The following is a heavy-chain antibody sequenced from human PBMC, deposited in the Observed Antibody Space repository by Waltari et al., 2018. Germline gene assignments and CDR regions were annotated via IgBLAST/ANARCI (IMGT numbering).Heavy chain of an antibody. D-gene: IGHD5-12*01. CDR1: GFVFDEFT. Sequence: EVNLVESGGAVVQPGGSLSLSCTASGFVFDEFTMQWVRQVPGSGLQWVARISWDGGDTYYADSVKGRFTISRDNSRNSLYLEMKTLTLEDTALYYCATSDYAGKGDYWGHGTLVTVSS. J-gene: IGHJ4*01. V-gene: IGHV3-43*01. CDR2: ISWDGGDT. CDR3: ATSDYAGKGDY.